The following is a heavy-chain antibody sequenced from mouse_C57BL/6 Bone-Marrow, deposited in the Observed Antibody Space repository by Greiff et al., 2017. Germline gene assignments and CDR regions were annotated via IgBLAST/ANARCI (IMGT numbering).Heavy chain of an antibody. Sequence: EVKLMESGEGLVKPGGSLKLSCAASGFTFSSYAMSWVRQTPEKRLEWVAYISSGGDYIYYADTVKGRFTISRDNARNTLYLQMSSLKSEDTAMYYGTRVYYYGSSYYFDYWGQGTTLTGSS. D-gene: IGHD1-1*01. CDR3: TRVYYYGSSYYFDY. CDR2: ISSGGDYI. J-gene: IGHJ2*01. V-gene: IGHV5-9-1*02. CDR1: GFTFSSYA.